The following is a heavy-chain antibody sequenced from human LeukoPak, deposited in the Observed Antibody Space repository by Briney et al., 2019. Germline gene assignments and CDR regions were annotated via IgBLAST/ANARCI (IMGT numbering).Heavy chain of an antibody. CDR1: GFTFNTYP. D-gene: IGHD1-26*01. CDR2: ITASGTTT. CDR3: AKVVGATTRGYFDY. V-gene: IGHV3-23*01. J-gene: IGHJ4*02. Sequence: GGSLRLSCAASGFTFNTYPMTWVRQAPGKGLEWVSLITASGTTTYYADSVKGRFTISRDNSKNTLFLQMSSLRAEDTAVYYCAKVVGATTRGYFDYWGQGTLVTVSS.